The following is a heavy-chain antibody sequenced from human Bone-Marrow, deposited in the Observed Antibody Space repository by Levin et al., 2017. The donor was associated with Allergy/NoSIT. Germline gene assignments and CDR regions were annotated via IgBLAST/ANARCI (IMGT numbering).Heavy chain of an antibody. CDR3: VRKYCTGLSCYCDY. CDR1: GFNFNSYA. D-gene: IGHD2-8*02. Sequence: GGSLRLSCAASGFNFNSYAMHWVRQAPGKGLEWVAVISFEGATKYYADSVKARFTISRDNSNSTLNLHMDSLRPDDTAVYFCVRKYCTGLSCYCDYWGQGTLVTVSS. V-gene: IGHV3-30*04. CDR2: ISFEGATK. J-gene: IGHJ4*02.